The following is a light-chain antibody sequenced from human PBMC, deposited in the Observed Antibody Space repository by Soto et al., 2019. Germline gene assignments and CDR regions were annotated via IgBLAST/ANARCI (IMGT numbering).Light chain of an antibody. CDR2: QVS. J-gene: IGKJ1*01. CDR1: QSLIYRNGNTY. Sequence: VLTQSPLSLSVTLGQPASISCRSSQSLIYRNGNTYLNWYQQRPGQSPRRLIYQVSIRDSGVPDRVVCSGSGSGTDFTLNIRRVEAEDVGVYYCMEGTPSFGQGTKVEIK. CDR3: MEGTPS. V-gene: IGKV2-30*01.